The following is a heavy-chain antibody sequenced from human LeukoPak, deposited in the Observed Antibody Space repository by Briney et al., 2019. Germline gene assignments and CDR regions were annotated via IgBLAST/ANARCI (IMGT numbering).Heavy chain of an antibody. J-gene: IGHJ3*02. CDR1: GFTFSSYA. CDR3: AQDGGWELSSNDPFDM. V-gene: IGHV3-23*01. Sequence: PGGSLRLSCAASGFTFSSYAMSWVRQAPGKGLEWVSGISGSAGSTYYADSVKGRFTISRDNSKNTLYLQMNRLRAEDTLVCYCAQDGGWELSSNDPFDMWGQGTMVTVSS. D-gene: IGHD1-26*01. CDR2: ISGSAGST.